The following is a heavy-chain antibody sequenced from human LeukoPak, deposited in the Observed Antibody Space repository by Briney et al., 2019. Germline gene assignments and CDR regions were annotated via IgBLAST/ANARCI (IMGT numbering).Heavy chain of an antibody. CDR1: GFTFRTYI. Sequence: KPGGSLRLSRAASGFTFRTYIMICLRQAPGKGLEWVSFISSSRQQIHHRDSVKGRFTISREYAKDPLYLHMNRLRAEHTAVYYCARGPNGRTFDMWGQGTMVTVSS. CDR3: ARGPNGRTFDM. V-gene: IGHV3-21*01. CDR2: ISSSRQQI. J-gene: IGHJ3*02.